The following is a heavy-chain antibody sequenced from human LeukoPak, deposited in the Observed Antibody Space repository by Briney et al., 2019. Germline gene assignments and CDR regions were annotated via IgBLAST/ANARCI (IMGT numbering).Heavy chain of an antibody. D-gene: IGHD3-22*01. Sequence: GGSLRLSCIASGFSFSGYAMSWVRQAPGKGLEWVSAISGGGDSAYYADSVQGRFTISRDDSKNTLYLRMNSLRAEDTAVYYCPRKYDSSGYFDYWGQGTLVTVSS. CDR2: ISGGGDSA. CDR3: PRKYDSSGYFDY. CDR1: GFSFSGYA. V-gene: IGHV3-23*01. J-gene: IGHJ4*02.